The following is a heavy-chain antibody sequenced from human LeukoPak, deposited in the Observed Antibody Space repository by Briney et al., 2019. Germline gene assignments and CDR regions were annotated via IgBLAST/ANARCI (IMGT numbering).Heavy chain of an antibody. CDR1: GGSFSGYY. J-gene: IGHJ4*02. V-gene: IGHV4-34*01. CDR3: ARGGMTIFGVVIGRAFDY. D-gene: IGHD3-3*01. CDR2: INHSGST. Sequence: SETLSLTCAVYGGSFSGYYWSWIRQPPGKGLEWIGEINHSGSTNYNPSLKSRVTISVDTSKNQFSLKLSSVTAADTAVYYCARGGMTIFGVVIGRAFDYWGQGTLVTVSS.